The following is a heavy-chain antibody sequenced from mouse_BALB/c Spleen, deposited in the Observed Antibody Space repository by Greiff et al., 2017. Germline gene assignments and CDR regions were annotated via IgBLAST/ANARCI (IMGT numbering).Heavy chain of an antibody. Sequence: EVHLVESGGGLVKPGGSLKLSCAASGFTFSDYYMYWVRQTPEKRLEWVATISDGGSYTYYPDSVKGRFTISRDNAKNNLYLQMSSLKSEDTAMYYCARGWLRHAMDYWGQGTSVTVSS. CDR3: ARGWLRHAMDY. D-gene: IGHD2-2*01. V-gene: IGHV5-4*02. CDR1: GFTFSDYY. CDR2: ISDGGSYT. J-gene: IGHJ4*01.